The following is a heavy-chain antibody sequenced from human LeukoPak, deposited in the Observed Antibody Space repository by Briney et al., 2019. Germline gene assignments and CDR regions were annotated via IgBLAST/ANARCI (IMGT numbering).Heavy chain of an antibody. CDR1: GGSFSGYY. CDR2: INHSGST. J-gene: IGHJ4*02. CDR3: ARKGKPRITIFGVVGYFDY. D-gene: IGHD3-3*01. V-gene: IGHV4-34*01. Sequence: PSETLSLTCAVYGGSFSGYYWSWIRQPPGKGLEWIGEINHSGSTNYNPSLKSRVTISVDTSKNQFSLKLSSVTAADTAVYYCARKGKPRITIFGVVGYFDYWGQGTLVTVSS.